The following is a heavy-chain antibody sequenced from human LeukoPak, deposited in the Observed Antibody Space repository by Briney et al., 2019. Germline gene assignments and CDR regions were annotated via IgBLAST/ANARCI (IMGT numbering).Heavy chain of an antibody. D-gene: IGHD1-7*01. J-gene: IGHJ3*02. CDR1: GYTFTTYW. CDR3: ARRRELELETDAFDI. Sequence: GESLKISCKGSGYTFTTYWIAWVRQMPGKGLEWMGIIYPGDSDTRYSPSFQGQVTISTDKSINTAYLQWSSLKASDTAMYYCARRRELELETDAFDIWGQETMVTVSS. CDR2: IYPGDSDT. V-gene: IGHV5-51*01.